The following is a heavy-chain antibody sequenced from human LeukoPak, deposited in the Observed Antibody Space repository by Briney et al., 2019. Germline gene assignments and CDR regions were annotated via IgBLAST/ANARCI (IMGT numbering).Heavy chain of an antibody. V-gene: IGHV3-7*01. Sequence: GGSLRLSCAASGFTLSSYWMNWVRQAPGKGLEWVANIKEDGSETYYVDSVKGRFTISRDNARNSLNLQMNSLRAEDTAVYYCARGFYGDYVPYFDSWGQGNPIIVSS. J-gene: IGHJ4*02. CDR2: IKEDGSET. CDR3: ARGFYGDYVPYFDS. D-gene: IGHD4-17*01. CDR1: GFTLSSYW.